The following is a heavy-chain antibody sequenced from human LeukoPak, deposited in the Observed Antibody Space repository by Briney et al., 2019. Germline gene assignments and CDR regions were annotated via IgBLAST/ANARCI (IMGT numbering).Heavy chain of an antibody. Sequence: GGSLRLSCAASGSTFSSYAMSWVRQAPGKGLEWVSAISNSGYSTYYADSVKGRFTISRDSSKNTLYLQMNSLRAEDTAVYYCAKTARYSSSWLDYWGQGTLVTVSS. CDR3: AKTARYSSSWLDY. CDR2: ISNSGYST. CDR1: GSTFSSYA. V-gene: IGHV3-23*01. D-gene: IGHD6-13*01. J-gene: IGHJ4*02.